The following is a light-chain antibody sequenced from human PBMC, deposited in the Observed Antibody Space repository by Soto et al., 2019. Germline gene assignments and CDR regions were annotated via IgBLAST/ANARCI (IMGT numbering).Light chain of an antibody. J-gene: IGKJ3*01. V-gene: IGKV1-5*01. Sequence: DIQMTQSPSTLSASVGDRVTITCRASQSISGWLAWYQQRPGKAPKLLIYDASSLESGVPSRFSGSGSGTEFTLAIGALQPDDFATYYSQQYSGYSLFTFGPGTIVDIK. CDR3: QQYSGYSLFT. CDR1: QSISGW. CDR2: DAS.